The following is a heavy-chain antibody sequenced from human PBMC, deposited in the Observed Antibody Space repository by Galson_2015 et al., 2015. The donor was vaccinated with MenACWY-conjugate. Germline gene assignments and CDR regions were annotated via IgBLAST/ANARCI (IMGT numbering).Heavy chain of an antibody. Sequence: SLRLSCASSGFIFNTYGMHWFRQAPGNGLVWVSRINPGGSSTTYADSVKDRFTISRDNAKNTLYLQMNSLRPEDTAVFYCAKTRGASFYFDSWGQGTLVTVSS. J-gene: IGHJ4*02. CDR1: GFIFNTYG. CDR3: AKTRGASFYFDS. CDR2: INPGGSST. D-gene: IGHD1-26*01. V-gene: IGHV3-74*01.